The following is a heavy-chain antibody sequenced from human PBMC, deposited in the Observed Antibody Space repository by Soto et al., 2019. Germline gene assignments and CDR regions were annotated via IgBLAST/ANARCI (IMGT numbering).Heavy chain of an antibody. D-gene: IGHD3-10*01. CDR3: AREVQVHTPAFVY. V-gene: IGHV1-69*19. J-gene: IGHJ4*02. Sequence: QVQLVQSGAEMKKPGSSGKVSCQSSGGTFNTYAMNWVRQAPGQGPEWMGDISPMFGAANYAPKCQGRVTSTADESTGTSYMQLSSLTSEDTALYFCAREVQVHTPAFVYWGQGTLVTVSS. CDR1: GGTFNTYA. CDR2: ISPMFGAA.